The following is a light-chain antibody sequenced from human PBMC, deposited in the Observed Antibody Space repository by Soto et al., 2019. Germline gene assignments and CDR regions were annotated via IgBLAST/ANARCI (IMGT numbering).Light chain of an antibody. Sequence: QSVLTQPASVSGSPGQSITISCTGTSSDVGAYTFVSWYQQHPDKVPKLMIFDVSRRPSGVSDRFSGSKSGNTASLTISGLQPEDEADYYCSSYTSSSTHVFGSGTKVTGL. CDR2: DVS. V-gene: IGLV2-14*03. J-gene: IGLJ1*01. CDR3: SSYTSSSTHV. CDR1: SSDVGAYTF.